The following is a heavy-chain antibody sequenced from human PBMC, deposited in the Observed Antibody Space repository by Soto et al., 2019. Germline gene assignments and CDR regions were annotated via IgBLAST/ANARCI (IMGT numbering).Heavy chain of an antibody. CDR3: TTDNCSGGRCTGWDV. Sequence: EVQLVESGGGLEKPGGSLRLSCAASRFTFSNAWMSWVRQAPGKGLEWVGRIKSKTDGGTTDYAAPVKGRFIISRDDSKNTLFLQMDSLKTEDTADYYCTTDNCSGGRCTGWDVWGKGTTVTVSS. J-gene: IGHJ6*04. D-gene: IGHD2-15*01. CDR2: IKSKTDGGTT. V-gene: IGHV3-15*01. CDR1: RFTFSNAW.